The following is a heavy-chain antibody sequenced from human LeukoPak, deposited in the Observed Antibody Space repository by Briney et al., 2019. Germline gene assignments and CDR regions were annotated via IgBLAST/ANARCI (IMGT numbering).Heavy chain of an antibody. J-gene: IGHJ5*02. CDR2: INHSGST. CDR1: GGXLSGYY. D-gene: IGHD4-17*01. CDR3: ARDLGRGDYGDYEGIDP. Sequence: PSETLSLTCAVYGGXLSGYYWSWIRQPPGKGLEWIGEINHSGSTNYNPSLKSRVTISVDTSKNQFSLKLSSVTAADTAVYYCARDLGRGDYGDYEGIDPWGQGTLVTVSS. V-gene: IGHV4-34*01.